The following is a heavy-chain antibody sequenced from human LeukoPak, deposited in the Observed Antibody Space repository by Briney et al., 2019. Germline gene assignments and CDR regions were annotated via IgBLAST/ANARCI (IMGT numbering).Heavy chain of an antibody. Sequence: PSETLSLTCTVSGGSISSYYWSWIRQPPGKGLEWIGSIYYSKNTYYNPSLKSRVTISADTSKNQFSLTLGSVSATDTAVYYCVSPRGFSYGYFDYWGQGTLVTVSS. D-gene: IGHD5-18*01. CDR2: IYYSKNT. V-gene: IGHV4-59*05. J-gene: IGHJ4*02. CDR1: GGSISSYY. CDR3: VSPRGFSYGYFDY.